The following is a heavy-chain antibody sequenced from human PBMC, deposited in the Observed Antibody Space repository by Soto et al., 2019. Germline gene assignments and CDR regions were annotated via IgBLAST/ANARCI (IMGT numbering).Heavy chain of an antibody. CDR3: ASGTEVSPSWDV. CDR2: IYYSGST. V-gene: IGHV4-31*03. CDR1: GGSISSGGYY. Sequence: SETLSLTCTVSGGSISSGGYYWSWIRQHPGKGLEWIGYIYYSGSTYYNPSLKSRVTISVDTSKNQFSLKLSSVTAADTAVYYCASGTEVSPSWDVWGQGTTVTVS. J-gene: IGHJ6*02. D-gene: IGHD1-26*01.